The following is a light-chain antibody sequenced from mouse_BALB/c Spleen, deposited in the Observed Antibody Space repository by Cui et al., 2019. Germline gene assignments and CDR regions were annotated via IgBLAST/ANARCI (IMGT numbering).Light chain of an antibody. J-gene: IGKJ5*01. V-gene: IGKV12-41*01. CDR2: NAK. Sequence: DIQMTQSPASLSASVGETVTITCRASGNINNYLAWYQQKQGKSPQLLVYNAKTLADGVPSRYSGSGSGTQYSLKINSLQPEDFGSYYCQHFWSTPLTFGAGTKLELK. CDR3: QHFWSTPLT. CDR1: GNINNY.